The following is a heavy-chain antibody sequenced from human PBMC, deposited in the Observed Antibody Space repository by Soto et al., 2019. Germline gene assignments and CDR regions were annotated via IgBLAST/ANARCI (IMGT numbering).Heavy chain of an antibody. D-gene: IGHD3-3*01. CDR2: ISGSGGST. CDR3: AKRNDFWSGYFDY. V-gene: IGHV3-23*01. Sequence: EVQLLESGGGLVQPGGSLRLSCAASGFTFSSYAMSWVRQAPGKGLEWVSAISGSGGSTYYADSVKGRFTISRDNSKNTLNLQMNSLRAEDKAVYYCAKRNDFWSGYFDYWGQGTLVTVSS. J-gene: IGHJ4*02. CDR1: GFTFSSYA.